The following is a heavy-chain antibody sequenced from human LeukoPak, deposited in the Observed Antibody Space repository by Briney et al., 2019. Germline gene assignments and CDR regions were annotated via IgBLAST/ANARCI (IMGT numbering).Heavy chain of an antibody. CDR2: SWNSLTT. Sequence: GGSLRLSCAASGFPFDDYAMSWVRQAPGKGLEWVSGSWNSLTTGYADSVKGRFSISRDNAKSSLYLEMKSLRPEDTALYYCVKDTSLGLDAFQDWGQGTMIIVSS. CDR1: GFPFDDYA. J-gene: IGHJ3*01. CDR3: VKDTSLGLDAFQD. V-gene: IGHV3-9*01. D-gene: IGHD3-3*02.